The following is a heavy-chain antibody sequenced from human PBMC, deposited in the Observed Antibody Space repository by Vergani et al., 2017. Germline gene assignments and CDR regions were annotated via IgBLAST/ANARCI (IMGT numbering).Heavy chain of an antibody. Sequence: QVQLVQSGAEVKKPGASVKVSCKASGYTFTKFGITWVRQAPGQGLQWMGWISAYNANTNFAQKLQGRVFMTTDTSTRTAYMELRSLRSDDTAVYYCARGSRQTGLDRWGQRALVTVSS. CDR3: ARGSRQTGLDR. V-gene: IGHV1-18*01. CDR2: ISAYNANT. J-gene: IGHJ4*02. D-gene: IGHD1-1*01. CDR1: GYTFTKFG.